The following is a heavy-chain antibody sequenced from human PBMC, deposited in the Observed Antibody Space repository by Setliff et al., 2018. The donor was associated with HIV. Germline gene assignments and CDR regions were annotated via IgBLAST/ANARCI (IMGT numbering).Heavy chain of an antibody. J-gene: IGHJ6*03. V-gene: IGHV1-24*01. CDR2: FDPQDGKT. Sequence: ASVKVSCKISGYTLTEVSMHWVRQAPGKGLEWMGYFDPQDGKTIYAQKFQGRVTMTEDTSTYTAYMELSGLRSEDTAVYYCARGEKRFLEWLPLDYYYYYYMDVWGKGITVTVSS. CDR3: ARGEKRFLEWLPLDYYYYYYMDV. CDR1: GYTLTEVS. D-gene: IGHD3-3*01.